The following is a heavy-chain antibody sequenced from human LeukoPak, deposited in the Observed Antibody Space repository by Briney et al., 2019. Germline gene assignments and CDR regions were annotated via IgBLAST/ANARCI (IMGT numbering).Heavy chain of an antibody. J-gene: IGHJ4*02. CDR3: ARDQRNSGSYRFEY. Sequence: ASVKVSFKTSGYTFSAYGISWVRQAPGQGLEWMGWITGNNGHTNYAPSLQGRVTMTTDTSTNTAYMELTNLRSDDTAVYYCARDQRNSGSYRFEYWGQGTLVTVSS. D-gene: IGHD1-26*01. CDR2: ITGNNGHT. V-gene: IGHV1-18*01. CDR1: GYTFSAYG.